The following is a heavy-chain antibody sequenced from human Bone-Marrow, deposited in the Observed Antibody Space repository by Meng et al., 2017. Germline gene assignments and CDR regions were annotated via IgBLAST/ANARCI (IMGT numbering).Heavy chain of an antibody. CDR2: INTDNGKT. CDR1: GYTLSSDG. J-gene: IGHJ4*02. CDR3: ATRGNPYLNC. V-gene: IGHV1-18*01. Sequence: HGQLLQAGAWVKKPGASFKVSVDASGYTLSSDGFSWVRQAPGQGLEWLGWINTDNGKTDYAQKFQGRITMTTDTFTSTGYMELRNLRSDDTAVYYCATRGNPYLNCWGQGTLVTVSS.